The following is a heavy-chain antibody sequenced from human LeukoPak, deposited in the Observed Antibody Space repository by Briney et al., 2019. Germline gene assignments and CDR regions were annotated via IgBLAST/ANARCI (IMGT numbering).Heavy chain of an antibody. CDR3: ARRAPYRYYYGSGNPFDP. CDR2: MNPNSGNT. V-gene: IGHV1-8*01. D-gene: IGHD3-10*01. CDR1: GYAFTSYD. J-gene: IGHJ5*02. Sequence: GASVKVSCKASGYAFTSYDIKWVRKATGQGLEWMEWMNPNSGNTGYAQKFQGRVTMTRNTSISTAYMELSSLRSEDTAVYYCARRAPYRYYYGSGNPFDPWGQGTLVTVSS.